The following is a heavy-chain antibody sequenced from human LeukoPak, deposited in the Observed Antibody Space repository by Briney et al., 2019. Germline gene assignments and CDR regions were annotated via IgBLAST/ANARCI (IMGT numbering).Heavy chain of an antibody. V-gene: IGHV4-59*01. CDR3: ARGGGTFDC. D-gene: IGHD4-23*01. CDR2: IYHSGTT. Sequence: SETLSLTFTVSGGSISNSYWSWIRQPPGKGLEWIGQIYHSGTTNYNPSLKSRVTISIDTSKNHFSLNMRSVTAADMAVYYCARGGGTFDCWGQGTLVTVSS. J-gene: IGHJ4*02. CDR1: GGSISNSY.